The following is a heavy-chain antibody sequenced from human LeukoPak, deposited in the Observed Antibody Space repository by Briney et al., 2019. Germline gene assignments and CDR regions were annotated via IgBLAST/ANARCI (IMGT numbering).Heavy chain of an antibody. D-gene: IGHD3-3*01. V-gene: IGHV1-69*05. CDR1: GGTCSSYA. CDR3: ARGRVYDFWSGYSAPYFDY. J-gene: IGHJ4*02. CDR2: IIPIFGTA. Sequence: SVTVSCKASGGTCSSYAISWVRQAPGQGLEWMGGIIPIFGTANYAQKFQGRVTITTDESTSTAYMELSSLRSEDTAVYYCARGRVYDFWSGYSAPYFDYWGQGTLVTVSS.